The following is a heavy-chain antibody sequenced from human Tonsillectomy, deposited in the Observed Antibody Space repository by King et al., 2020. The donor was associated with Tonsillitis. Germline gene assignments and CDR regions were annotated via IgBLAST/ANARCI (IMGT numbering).Heavy chain of an antibody. CDR1: GGSIRTSSYY. CDR2: IYYSGNT. CDR3: ARLVGNWYFDL. J-gene: IGHJ2*01. V-gene: IGHV4-39*07. Sequence: QLQESGPGLVKPSETLSLTCTVSGGSIRTSSYYWGWIRQPPGKGLEWIGSIYYSGNTYYNPPLKSRVTISVETSKNHFSLKMSSVTAADTAVYYCARLVGNWYFDLWGRGTLVIVSS.